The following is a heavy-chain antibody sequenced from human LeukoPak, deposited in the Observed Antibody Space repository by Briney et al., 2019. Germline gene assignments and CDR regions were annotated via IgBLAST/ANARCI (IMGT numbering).Heavy chain of an antibody. CDR1: GGSISSYY. CDR3: ARSAYYYDVDI. J-gene: IGHJ3*02. CDR2: ISYSGST. V-gene: IGHV4-59*08. D-gene: IGHD3-22*01. Sequence: PSETLSLTCTVSGGSISSYYWSWIRQPPGKGLDWIGYISYSGSTNYNPSLKSRVTISIDTSKNQFSLKLSSVTAADTALYYCARSAYYYDVDIWGQGTVVTVSS.